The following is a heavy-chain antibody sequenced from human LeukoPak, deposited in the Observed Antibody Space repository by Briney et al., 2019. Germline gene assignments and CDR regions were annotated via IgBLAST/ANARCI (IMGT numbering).Heavy chain of an antibody. Sequence: SGGSLRLSCAASGFTFSTYWFHWVRQAPGKGLIWVSRINEDGSTINYADSVRGRFAISRDNAKNTLYLEMNSLRAEDTAVYYCARDLSGRDDYWGQGTPVRVSS. CDR2: INEDGSTI. V-gene: IGHV3-74*01. D-gene: IGHD7-27*01. CDR1: GFTFSTYW. CDR3: ARDLSGRDDY. J-gene: IGHJ4*02.